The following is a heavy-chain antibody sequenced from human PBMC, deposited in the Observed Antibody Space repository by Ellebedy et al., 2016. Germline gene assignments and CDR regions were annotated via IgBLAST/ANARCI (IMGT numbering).Heavy chain of an antibody. V-gene: IGHV1-18*01. J-gene: IGHJ6*02. CDR1: GYTINNYD. CDR3: ARWDSGFLSGVYYNYGMDV. D-gene: IGHD5-12*01. CDR2: ISGYKGDT. Sequence: ASVKVSXKASGYTINNYDITWVRQAPGQGLEWMGWISGYKGDTNYAQVLQGRVTVTMDTSTNTAYMELRSLRSEDTAVYYCARWDSGFLSGVYYNYGMDVWGQGTTVTVSS.